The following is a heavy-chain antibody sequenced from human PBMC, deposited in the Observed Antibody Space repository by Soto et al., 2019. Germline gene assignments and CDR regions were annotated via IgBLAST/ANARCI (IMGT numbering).Heavy chain of an antibody. J-gene: IGHJ3*02. CDR1: GFTFRSYA. D-gene: IGHD1-7*01. CDR3: AKGNSWSPALVLDI. CDR2: ISGSGGST. V-gene: IGHV3-23*01. Sequence: EVQLLESGGGLVQPGGSLRLSCAASGFTFRSYAMNWVRQAPGKGLEWVSAISGSGGSTYYADSVQGRFTISRDSSKNTLYLQMNSLRAEDTAVYYCAKGNSWSPALVLDIWGQGTMVTVSS.